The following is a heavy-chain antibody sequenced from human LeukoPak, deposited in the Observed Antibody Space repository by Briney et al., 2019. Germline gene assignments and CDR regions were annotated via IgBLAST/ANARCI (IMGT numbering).Heavy chain of an antibody. CDR2: ISSSSSYI. Sequence: GGSLRLSCAASGFTVSSNYMSWVRQAPGKGLEWVSSISSSSSYIYYADSVKGRFTISRDNAKNSLYLQMNSLRAEDTAVYYCATVDTAMAVFDYWGQGTLVTVSS. CDR1: GFTVSSNY. V-gene: IGHV3-21*01. D-gene: IGHD5-18*01. J-gene: IGHJ4*02. CDR3: ATVDTAMAVFDY.